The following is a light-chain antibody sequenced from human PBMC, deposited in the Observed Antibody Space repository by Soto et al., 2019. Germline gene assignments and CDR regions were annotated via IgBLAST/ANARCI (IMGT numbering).Light chain of an antibody. V-gene: IGKV1-5*03. Sequence: DIQITQSPSTLSASVGDRVTITCRASQSIESWLAWYQQKPGKAPKLLIYKASTLEGGVPSRFSGSGSQTAFTLTISSLQPDDFATYSCQQYKTYSAPTFGGGTKVDIK. CDR1: QSIESW. J-gene: IGKJ4*01. CDR2: KAS. CDR3: QQYKTYSAPT.